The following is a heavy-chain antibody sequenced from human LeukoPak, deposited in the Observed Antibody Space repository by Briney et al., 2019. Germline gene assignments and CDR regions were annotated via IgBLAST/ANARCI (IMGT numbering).Heavy chain of an antibody. CDR2: IIPILGIA. Sequence: SVKVSCKASKGIFSSYAISWVRQAPGQGLEWMGRIIPILGIANYAQKFQGRVTITADKSTSTAYMELSSLRSEDTAVYYCARTSRDGYSLDYWGQGTLVTVSS. V-gene: IGHV1-69*04. J-gene: IGHJ4*02. D-gene: IGHD5-24*01. CDR1: KGIFSSYA. CDR3: ARTSRDGYSLDY.